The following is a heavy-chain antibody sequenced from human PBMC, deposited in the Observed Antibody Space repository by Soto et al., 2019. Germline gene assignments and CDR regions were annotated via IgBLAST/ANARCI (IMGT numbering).Heavy chain of an antibody. CDR2: FDPEDGET. J-gene: IGHJ6*02. V-gene: IGHV1-24*01. CDR1: GYTLTELS. D-gene: IGHD3-9*01. CDR3: ATDDQRLVRPYVTGV. Sequence: GASVKVSCKVSGYTLTELSMHWVRQAPGKGLEWMGGFDPEDGETIYAQKFQGRVTMTEVTSPDTAYMELSSLRSEDTAVYYCATDDQRLVRPYVTGVWGHGTTVPVFS.